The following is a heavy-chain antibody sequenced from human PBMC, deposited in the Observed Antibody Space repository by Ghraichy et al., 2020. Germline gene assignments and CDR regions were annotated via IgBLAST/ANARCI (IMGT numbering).Heavy chain of an antibody. J-gene: IGHJ4*02. D-gene: IGHD2-2*01. V-gene: IGHV1-18*01. Sequence: ASVKVSCKASGYTFTSSGIRWVRQAPGQGLEWMGWISSYNGNTDYAQKLQGRVTMTTDTSPSTAYMDLRSLRSDDTAVYYCARDWPCTTTSGYRRPWEGFDDGGQGSLVTGS. CDR3: ARDWPCTTTSGYRRPWEGFDD. CDR2: ISSYNGNT. CDR1: GYTFTSSG.